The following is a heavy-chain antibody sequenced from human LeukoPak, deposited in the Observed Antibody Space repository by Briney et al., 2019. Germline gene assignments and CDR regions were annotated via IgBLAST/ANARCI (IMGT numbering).Heavy chain of an antibody. Sequence: GGSLRLSCAASGFTIDDYAMHWVRQAPGKGLEWDSLISWDGGSTYYADSVKGRFTISRDNSKNSLYLQMNSLRAEDTALYYCAKDSFSGYYSGTLMDYWGQGTLVTVSS. V-gene: IGHV3-43D*03. CDR1: GFTIDDYA. CDR3: AKDSFSGYYSGTLMDY. D-gene: IGHD3-22*01. J-gene: IGHJ4*02. CDR2: ISWDGGST.